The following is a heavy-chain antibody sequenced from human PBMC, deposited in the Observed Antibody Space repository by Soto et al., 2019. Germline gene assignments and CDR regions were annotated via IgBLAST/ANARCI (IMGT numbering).Heavy chain of an antibody. CDR1: EFTFSIYW. J-gene: IGHJ6*02. CDR2: IKNDGSEK. D-gene: IGHD5-12*01. V-gene: IGHV3-7*04. CDR3: ARDFGYDSGWYGMDV. Sequence: EVQLVESGGGLVQPGGSLRLSCAGTEFTFSIYWMSWVRQAPGKGLEWVANIKNDGSEKYYVDSVKGRFTISRDNAKNSLYLQLNSRRVDDTAVYYCARDFGYDSGWYGMDVWGQGTTVTVS.